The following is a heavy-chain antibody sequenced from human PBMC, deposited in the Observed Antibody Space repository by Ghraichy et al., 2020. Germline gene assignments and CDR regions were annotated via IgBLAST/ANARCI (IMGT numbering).Heavy chain of an antibody. Sequence: GGSLRLSCVASGFSLSDYWMTWLRQAPGKGLGWVANIKEYGNEEYYVDSVKGRCIISRDNAKNSLYLQMDSLRAADTAMYYCGTDLYYKCDCWGQGTLVTVSS. D-gene: IGHD1-26*01. CDR1: GFSLSDYW. CDR2: IKEYGNEE. CDR3: GTDLYYKCDC. J-gene: IGHJ4*02. V-gene: IGHV3-7*01.